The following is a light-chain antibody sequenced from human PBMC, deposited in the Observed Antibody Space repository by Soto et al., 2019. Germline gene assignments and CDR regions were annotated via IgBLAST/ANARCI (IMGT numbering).Light chain of an antibody. J-gene: IGKJ2*01. CDR3: QQYNLSSEYT. CDR1: QDISGW. CDR2: DAS. Sequence: DIQMTQSPSTLSASIGDRVTITCRASQDISGWLAWYQQKPGKAPNLLIFDASNLESGVPSRFSGSGSGREFTLNIRSLQPDDFETYYCQQYNLSSEYTFGQGTKLEIK. V-gene: IGKV1-5*01.